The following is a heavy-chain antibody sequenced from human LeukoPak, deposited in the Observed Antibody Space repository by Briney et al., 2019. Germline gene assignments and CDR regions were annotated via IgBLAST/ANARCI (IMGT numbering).Heavy chain of an antibody. D-gene: IGHD4/OR15-4a*01. CDR1: GYTFIIYY. V-gene: IGHV1-46*01. CDR2: VNPSGGST. CDR3: ARGKTMGDY. Sequence: ATVKVSCKASGYTFIIYYIHWVRQAPGQGLEWMGTVNPSGGSTSYAQKFQGRITMTRDTSTSTVYMELSSLKSEDTAVYYCARGKTMGDYWGQGTRVTVSS. J-gene: IGHJ4*02.